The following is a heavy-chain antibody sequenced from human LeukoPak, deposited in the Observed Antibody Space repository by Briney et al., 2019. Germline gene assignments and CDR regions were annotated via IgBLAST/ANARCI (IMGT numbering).Heavy chain of an antibody. CDR2: ISGSGGTT. CDR3: AKDRGMFLVGYLDY. CDR1: GFTFSSYA. J-gene: IGHJ4*02. V-gene: IGHV3-23*01. D-gene: IGHD2-15*01. Sequence: GGSLRLSCAASGFTFSSYAMSWVRQAPGEGLEWVSAISGSGGTTYYADSVKGRFTISRDNSKNTLYLQMNSLRAEDTAVYYCAKDRGMFLVGYLDYWGQGTLVTVSS.